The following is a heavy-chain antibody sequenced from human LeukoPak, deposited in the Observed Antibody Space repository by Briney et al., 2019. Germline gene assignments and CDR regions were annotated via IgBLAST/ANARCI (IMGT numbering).Heavy chain of an antibody. J-gene: IGHJ6*03. CDR3: AAEHDCSSTSCYYESRDYYYMDV. CDR2: INPNSGGT. V-gene: IGHV1-2*02. D-gene: IGHD2-2*01. Sequence: ASVKVSCKASGYTFTGYYMHWVRQAPGQGLEWMGWINPNSGGTNYAQKFQGRVTMTRVTSISTAYMELSRLRSDDTAVYYCAAEHDCSSTSCYYESRDYYYMDVWGKGTTVTVSS. CDR1: GYTFTGYY.